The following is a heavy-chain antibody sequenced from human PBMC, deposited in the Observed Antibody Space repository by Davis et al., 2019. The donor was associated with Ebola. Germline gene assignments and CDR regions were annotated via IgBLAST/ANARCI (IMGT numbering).Heavy chain of an antibody. CDR2: IYYSGST. CDR3: ARVSYYDPRK. V-gene: IGHV4-39*01. Sequence: PGGSLRLSCTVSGGSISSSSYYWGWIRQPPGKGLEWIGSIYYSGSTYYNPSLKSRVTISVDTSKNQFSLKLSSVTAADTAVYYCARVSYYDPRKWGQGTLVTVSS. CDR1: GGSISSSSYY. D-gene: IGHD3-22*01. J-gene: IGHJ4*02.